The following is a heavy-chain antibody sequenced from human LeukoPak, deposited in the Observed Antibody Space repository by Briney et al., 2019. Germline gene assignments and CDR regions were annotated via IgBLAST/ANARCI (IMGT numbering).Heavy chain of an antibody. Sequence: GRSLRLSCAASGFTFSSYGMHWVRQAPGKGLEWVAVIRYDGSNKYYADSVKGRFTISRDNSKNTLYLQMNSLRAEDTAVYYCARTSGAAAGYFDYWGQGTLVTVSS. CDR2: IRYDGSNK. CDR3: ARTSGAAAGYFDY. J-gene: IGHJ4*02. V-gene: IGHV3-33*01. CDR1: GFTFSSYG. D-gene: IGHD6-13*01.